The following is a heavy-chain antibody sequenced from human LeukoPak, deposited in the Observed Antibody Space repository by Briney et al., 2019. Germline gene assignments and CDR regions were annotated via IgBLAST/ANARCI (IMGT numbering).Heavy chain of an antibody. Sequence: GGSLRLSCAASGFTFSSYAMSWVRQAPGKGLEWVSAISGSGGSTYYADSVKGRFTISRDNSKNTLYLQMNSLRAEDTAVYYCAKVSRSYDYVWGSYRTNDYWGQGTLVTVSS. V-gene: IGHV3-23*01. CDR1: GFTFSSYA. CDR3: AKVSRSYDYVWGSYRTNDY. D-gene: IGHD3-16*02. J-gene: IGHJ4*02. CDR2: ISGSGGST.